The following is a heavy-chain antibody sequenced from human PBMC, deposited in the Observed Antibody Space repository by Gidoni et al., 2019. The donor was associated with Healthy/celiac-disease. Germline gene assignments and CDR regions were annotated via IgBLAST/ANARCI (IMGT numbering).Heavy chain of an antibody. CDR3: ARGRYCSSTSCYVRAYYFDY. CDR2: INHSGST. J-gene: IGHJ4*02. D-gene: IGHD2-2*01. Sequence: QVQLQQWGAGLLKPSETLSLTCAVYGGSFSGYYWSWIRQPPGKGLEWIGEINHSGSTNYNPSLKSRVTISVDTSKNQFSLKLSSVTAADTAVYYCARGRYCSSTSCYVRAYYFDYWGQGTLVTVSS. CDR1: GGSFSGYY. V-gene: IGHV4-34*01.